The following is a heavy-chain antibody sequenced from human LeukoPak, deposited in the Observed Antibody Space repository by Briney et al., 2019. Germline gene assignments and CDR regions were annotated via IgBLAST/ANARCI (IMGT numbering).Heavy chain of an antibody. CDR1: GYTFTSYD. D-gene: IGHD3-3*01. V-gene: IGHV1-18*04. CDR3: ARVGNDLAFDY. CDR2: MNPNSGNT. Sequence: ASVKVSCKASGYTFTSYDINWVRQATGQGLEWMGWMNPNSGNTNYAQKLQGRVTMTTDTSTSTAYMELRSLRSDDTAVYYCARVGNDLAFDYWGQGTLVTVSS. J-gene: IGHJ4*02.